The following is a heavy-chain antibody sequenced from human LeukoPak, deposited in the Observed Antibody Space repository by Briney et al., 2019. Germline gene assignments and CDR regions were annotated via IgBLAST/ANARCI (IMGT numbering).Heavy chain of an antibody. CDR1: GGSFSGYY. CDR2: TNDSGII. J-gene: IGHJ5*01. CDR3: ARGIRQWGMAPRFDP. Sequence: SETLSLTCAAYGGSFSGYYWSWIRQSPGKGLEWMGETNDSGIINYNTYLKSRATISLDTSKNQFYLNRSSVTGADTAMYYCARGIRQWGMAPRFDPWGQGTLVTVSS. V-gene: IGHV4-34*01. D-gene: IGHD3-16*01.